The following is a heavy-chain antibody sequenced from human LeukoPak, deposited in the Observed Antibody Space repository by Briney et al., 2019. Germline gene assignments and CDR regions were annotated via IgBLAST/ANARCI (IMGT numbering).Heavy chain of an antibody. CDR1: GGSIGSYY. CDR2: IYNSGNS. J-gene: IGHJ5*02. D-gene: IGHD5-18*01. V-gene: IGHV4-4*08. Sequence: SETLSLTCTVSGGSIGSYYWSWIRQPPGKGLEWIGYIYNSGNSNYNPSLKSRVTISVDASKNQFSLKLSSVTAADTAVYFCARDYGYSYGFGPWGQGTLVTVSS. CDR3: ARDYGYSYGFGP.